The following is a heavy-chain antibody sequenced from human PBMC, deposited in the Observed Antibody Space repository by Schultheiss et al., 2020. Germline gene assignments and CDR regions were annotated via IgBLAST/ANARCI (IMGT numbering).Heavy chain of an antibody. CDR3: ASLDYSSSWYFFDY. CDR2: INHSGST. D-gene: IGHD6-13*01. Sequence: SETLSLTCAVYGGSFSGYYWSWIRQPPGKGLEWIGEINHSGSTNYNPSLKSRVTISVDTSKNQFSLKLSSVTAADTAVYYCASLDYSSSWYFFDYWGQGTLVTVSS. V-gene: IGHV4-34*01. J-gene: IGHJ4*02. CDR1: GGSFSGYY.